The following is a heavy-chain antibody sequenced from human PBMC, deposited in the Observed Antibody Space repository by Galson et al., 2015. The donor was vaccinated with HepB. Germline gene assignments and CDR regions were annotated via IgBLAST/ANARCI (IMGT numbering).Heavy chain of an antibody. J-gene: IGHJ6*02. V-gene: IGHV3-30-3*01. CDR1: GFTFSSYA. Sequence: SLRLSCAASGFTFSSYAMHWVRQAPGKGLEWVAVISYDGSKKYYADSVKGRFTISRDNAKNTLYLQMNSLRAEDTAVYYCARGRGSGSYYDYYYGMDVWGQGTTVSVSS. CDR2: ISYDGSKK. CDR3: ARGRGSGSYYDYYYGMDV. D-gene: IGHD1-26*01.